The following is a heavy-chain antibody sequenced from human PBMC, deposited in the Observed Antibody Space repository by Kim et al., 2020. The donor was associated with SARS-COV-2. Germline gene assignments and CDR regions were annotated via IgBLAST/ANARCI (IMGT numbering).Heavy chain of an antibody. V-gene: IGHV3-23*01. D-gene: IGHD5-12*01. CDR3: APYGGYSYFDY. Sequence: GGSLRLSCAASGFTFSSYAMSWVRQAPGKGLEWVSAISGSGGSTHYADSVKGRFTISRDNSKNTLYLQMNSLRAEDTAVYYCAPYGGYSYFDYWGQGTLVTVSS. CDR2: ISGSGGST. J-gene: IGHJ4*02. CDR1: GFTFSSYA.